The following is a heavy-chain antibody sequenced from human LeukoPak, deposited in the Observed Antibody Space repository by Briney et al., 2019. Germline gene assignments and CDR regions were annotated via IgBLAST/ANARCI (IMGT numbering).Heavy chain of an antibody. CDR3: AKANYDFWSGQYYFDY. J-gene: IGHJ4*02. CDR1: GFTFDDYA. V-gene: IGHV3-9*03. Sequence: SLRLSCAASGFTFDDYAMHWVRQAPGKGLEWVSGISWNSGSIGYADSVKGRFTISRDNAKNSLYLQMNSLRAEDMALYYCAKANYDFWSGQYYFDYWGQGTLVTVSS. D-gene: IGHD3-3*01. CDR2: ISWNSGSI.